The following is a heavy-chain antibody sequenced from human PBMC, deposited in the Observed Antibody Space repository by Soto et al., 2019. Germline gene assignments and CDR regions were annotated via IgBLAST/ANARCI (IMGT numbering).Heavy chain of an antibody. V-gene: IGHV4-59*01. Sequence: SETLSLTCTVSGGSISSYYWSWIRQPPGKGLEWIGYIYYSGSTNYNPSLKSRVTISVDTSKNQFSLKLSSVTAADMAVFYCARVGYDFWSGSLHNWFDPWGQGTLVTVSS. CDR1: GGSISSYY. J-gene: IGHJ5*02. D-gene: IGHD3-3*01. CDR3: ARVGYDFWSGSLHNWFDP. CDR2: IYYSGST.